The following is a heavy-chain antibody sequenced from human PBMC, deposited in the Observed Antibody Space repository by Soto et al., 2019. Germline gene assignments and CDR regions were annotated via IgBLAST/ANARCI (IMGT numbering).Heavy chain of an antibody. D-gene: IGHD2-2*01. CDR2: INPQTGGT. Sequence: ASVKVSCKASGYTFTGYYIHWVREAPGQGLEWMGWINPQTGGTSYAQKFQGRVTLSRDTSINTAYLELSRLTFDDAAVYFCARERYQMISDGMDVWGQGTTVTVSS. J-gene: IGHJ6*02. CDR1: GYTFTGYY. CDR3: ARERYQMISDGMDV. V-gene: IGHV1-2*02.